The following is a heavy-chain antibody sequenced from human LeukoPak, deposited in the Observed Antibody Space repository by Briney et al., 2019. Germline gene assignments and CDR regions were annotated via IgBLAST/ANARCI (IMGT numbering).Heavy chain of an antibody. V-gene: IGHV4-39*07. CDR1: GGSIRNSSYY. CDR3: ASGTLLSLFDY. D-gene: IGHD1-14*01. Sequence: PSETLSLTCTVSGGSIRNSSYYWGWIRQPPGKGLEWIGSMYYSGSTYYNPSLKSRVTISVDTSKNQYSLKLSSVTAADTAIYYCASGTLLSLFDYWGQGTLVTVSS. J-gene: IGHJ4*02. CDR2: MYYSGST.